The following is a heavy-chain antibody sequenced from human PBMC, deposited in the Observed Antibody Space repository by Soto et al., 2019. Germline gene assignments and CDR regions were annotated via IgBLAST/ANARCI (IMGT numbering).Heavy chain of an antibody. Sequence: TLPHTRSVSPGFPTTCCYYCCWLLQHPGKGLEWFGGIYNSGSTHYNPSLKSRVSILLDTSNNQFSLKLTSVTAADTAVYYCARYKPDTERPRLYYYDYWGQGTVVT. CDR3: ARYKPDTERPRLYYYDY. V-gene: IGHV4-31*02. CDR2: IYNSGST. CDR1: PGFPTTCCYY. J-gene: IGHJ4*02. D-gene: IGHD5-18*01.